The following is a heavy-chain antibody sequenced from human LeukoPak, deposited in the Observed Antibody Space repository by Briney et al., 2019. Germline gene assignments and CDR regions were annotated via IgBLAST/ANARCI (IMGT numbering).Heavy chain of an antibody. D-gene: IGHD4-17*01. CDR2: IYYSGST. Sequence: SQTLSLTCTVSGGSISSGGYYWSWIRQHPGKGLEWIGYIYYSGSTYYNPSLKSRVTISVDTSKNLFSLKLSSVTAADTAVYYCARDSNDYGDYEVFDYWGQGTLVTVSS. J-gene: IGHJ4*02. CDR3: ARDSNDYGDYEVFDY. CDR1: GGSISSGGYY. V-gene: IGHV4-31*03.